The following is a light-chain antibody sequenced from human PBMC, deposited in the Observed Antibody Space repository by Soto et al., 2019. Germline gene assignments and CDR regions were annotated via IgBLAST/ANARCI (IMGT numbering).Light chain of an antibody. CDR3: QQYNTYST. J-gene: IGKJ5*01. CDR1: QSTSSY. CDR2: DAS. V-gene: IGKV1-5*01. Sequence: DIQMTQSPSTMSSSVGSRFTITGRASQSTSSYLAWYQQKPGKAPQALIYDASSLKSGFPSRFSGNGSGTEFTLTISSLQPDDFATYYCQQYNTYSTFGQGTRVEIK.